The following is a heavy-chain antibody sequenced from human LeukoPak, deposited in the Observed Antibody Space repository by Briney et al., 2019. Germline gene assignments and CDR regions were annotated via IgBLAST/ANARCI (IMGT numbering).Heavy chain of an antibody. CDR1: GASISSSS. D-gene: IGHD2/OR15-2a*01. V-gene: IGHV4-59*08. Sequence: KRFGPLSLTCSVSGASISSSSWTWIRQSPGKGLESLGYIANNGNAKYKSSFEGRVTMSGDTSKSQFSLTLSSVTAADTAVCYCARRIFSAQFRPLLYSYMDVWGKGTAVIVSS. J-gene: IGHJ6*03. CDR2: IANNGNA. CDR3: ARRIFSAQFRPLLYSYMDV.